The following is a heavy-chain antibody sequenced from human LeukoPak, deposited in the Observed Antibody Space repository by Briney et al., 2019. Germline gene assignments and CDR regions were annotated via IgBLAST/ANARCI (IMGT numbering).Heavy chain of an antibody. CDR1: GFTFSGYE. V-gene: IGHV3-48*03. Sequence: GGSLRLSCAASGFTFSGYEMNWVRQAPGKGLEWVSFISSGGDTIYYADSVKGRFTVSWDDAKNSLYLHVTDLRAEDTAVYYCARDSGKYYISWCFDLWGRGTLVTVSS. D-gene: IGHD1-26*01. J-gene: IGHJ2*01. CDR2: ISSGGDTI. CDR3: ARDSGKYYISWCFDL.